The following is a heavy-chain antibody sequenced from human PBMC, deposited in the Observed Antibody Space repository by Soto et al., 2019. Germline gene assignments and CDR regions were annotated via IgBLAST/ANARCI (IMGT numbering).Heavy chain of an antibody. Sequence: QVTLKESGPVLVKPIETLTLRCTVSGLSITDSEMGVSWIRQPPGQPLEWLAHIDSSGEKSYRTFLKSRLAISKDTSKSQIVLTMTNMDPADTATYYCARRHLAVAASPWFDPWGQGIPVTVSS. CDR1: GLSITDSEMG. CDR3: ARRHLAVAASPWFDP. CDR2: IDSSGEK. D-gene: IGHD6-13*01. V-gene: IGHV2-26*01. J-gene: IGHJ5*02.